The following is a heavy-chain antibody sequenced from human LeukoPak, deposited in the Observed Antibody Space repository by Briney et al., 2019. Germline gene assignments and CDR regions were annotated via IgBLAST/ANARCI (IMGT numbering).Heavy chain of an antibody. J-gene: IGHJ5*02. CDR1: GYTFTSYD. CDR2: MNPNSGNT. D-gene: IGHD3-16*02. Sequence: ASVKVSCKASGYTFTSYDINRVRQATGQGLEWMGWMNPNSGNTGYAQKFQGRVTMTRNTSISTAYMELSSLRSEDTAVYYCSTDMITFGGVIPFDPWGQGTLVTVSS. V-gene: IGHV1-8*01. CDR3: STDMITFGGVIPFDP.